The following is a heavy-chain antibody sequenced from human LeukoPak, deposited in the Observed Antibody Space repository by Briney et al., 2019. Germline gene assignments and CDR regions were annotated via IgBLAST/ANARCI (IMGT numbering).Heavy chain of an antibody. V-gene: IGHV3-23*01. CDR2: ISGSGGRT. CDR3: ARDRDDHGDPDAFDM. D-gene: IGHD4-17*01. Sequence: GGSLRLSCAASGFTVSNYDMVWFRQAPGKGLEWVSTISGSGGRTYYADSVKGRFTISRDNSKNTLYMQMNSLRVEDTAVYYCARDRDDHGDPDAFDMWAQGTMVTVSS. CDR1: GFTVSNYD. J-gene: IGHJ3*02.